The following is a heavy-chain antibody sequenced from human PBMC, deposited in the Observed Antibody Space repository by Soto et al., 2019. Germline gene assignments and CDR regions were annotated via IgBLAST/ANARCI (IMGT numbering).Heavy chain of an antibody. CDR2: INHSGSN. D-gene: IGHD3-9*01. Sequence: SETLSLTCVVSGGSFSTYYYNWIRQSPGKGLEWIGEINHSGSNNYSPSLKSRVTMSLDTSKNQFSLKLTSVTAADTAVYYWARGGSNDWQVASDIWGQGTMVTVSS. CDR1: GGSFSTYY. CDR3: ARGGSNDWQVASDI. J-gene: IGHJ3*02. V-gene: IGHV4-34*01.